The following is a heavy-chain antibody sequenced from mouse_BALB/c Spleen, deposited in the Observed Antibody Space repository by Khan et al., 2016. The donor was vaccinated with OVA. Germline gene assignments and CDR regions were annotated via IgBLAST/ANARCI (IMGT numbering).Heavy chain of an antibody. CDR3: ARRRIYDGYYGGAMDY. CDR1: GFTFSGFG. D-gene: IGHD2-3*01. V-gene: IGHV5-17*02. Sequence: EVELVEPGGGLVQPGGFRKLSCAASGFTFSGFGMHWVRQAPEKGLEGVAYISSGSSTIYYADTVKGRLTISQDKPKNTLFLQMPILSSEDTAMYYCARRRIYDGYYGGAMDYWGQGSSVTVSS. J-gene: IGHJ4*01. CDR2: ISSGSSTI.